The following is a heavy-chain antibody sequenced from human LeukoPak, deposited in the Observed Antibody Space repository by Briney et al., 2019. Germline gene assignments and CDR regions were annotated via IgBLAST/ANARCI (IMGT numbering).Heavy chain of an antibody. CDR2: IYYSGST. V-gene: IGHV4-59*12. CDR1: GGSISSYY. J-gene: IGHJ4*02. CDR3: ARDLRGIAVAGIDY. D-gene: IGHD6-19*01. Sequence: SETLSLTCTVSGGSISSYYWSWIRQPPGKGLEWIGYIYYSGSTNYNPSLKSRVTISVDTSKNQFSLKLSSVTAADTAVYYCARDLRGIAVAGIDYWGQGTLVTVSS.